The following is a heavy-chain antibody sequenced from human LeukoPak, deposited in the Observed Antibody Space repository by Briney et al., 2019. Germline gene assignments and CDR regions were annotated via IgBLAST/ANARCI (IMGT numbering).Heavy chain of an antibody. CDR3: ARGGGLVV. J-gene: IGHJ6*02. V-gene: IGHV3-7*03. CDR1: GFTFSSYW. Sequence: GGSLRLSCAASGFTFSSYWMNWARQAPGKGLEWVASINHNGNVNYYVDSVKGRFTISRDNAKNSLYLRMSNLRAEDTAVYFCARGGGLVVWGQGATVTVSS. D-gene: IGHD3-16*01. CDR2: INHNGNVN.